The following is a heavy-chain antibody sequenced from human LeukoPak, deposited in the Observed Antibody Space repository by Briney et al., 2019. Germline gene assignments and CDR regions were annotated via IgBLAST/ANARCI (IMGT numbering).Heavy chain of an antibody. CDR1: GYTFTDYY. J-gene: IGHJ4*02. Sequence: ALVKVSCKASGYTFTDYYLHWVRQAPGHGLEWVGWINPKTGVTKYAQNFQGRVTMTRDTSISTAYMEVSRLRSDDTAVFYCARDLAMYSPDLDYWGRGTLVTVSS. V-gene: IGHV1-2*02. D-gene: IGHD1-26*01. CDR2: INPKTGVT. CDR3: ARDLAMYSPDLDY.